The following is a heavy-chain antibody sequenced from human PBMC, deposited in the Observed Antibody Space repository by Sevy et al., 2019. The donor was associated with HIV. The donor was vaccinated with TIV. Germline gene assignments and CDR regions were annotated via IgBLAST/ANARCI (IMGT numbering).Heavy chain of an antibody. CDR2: IKSNADGGTA. CDR1: GFTFSNFW. V-gene: IGHV3-15*01. D-gene: IGHD1-1*01. Sequence: GGSLRLSCAASGFTFSNFWISWVRQAPEKGLKWVGRIKSNADGGTADYAARFKGKFTISRDDSKNTLFLQMSSLKTEDTAVYYCATGGTAEAFDVWGPRTMVTVSS. CDR3: ATGGTAEAFDV. J-gene: IGHJ3*01.